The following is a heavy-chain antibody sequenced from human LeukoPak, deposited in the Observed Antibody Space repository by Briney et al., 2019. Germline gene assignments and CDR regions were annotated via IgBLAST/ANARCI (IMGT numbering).Heavy chain of an antibody. Sequence: LGESLKISCKGSGYNFASYWIGWVRQMPGKGLEWMGIIYPGDSDTRYSPSFQGQVTISADKSISTAYLQWSSLKASDTAMYYCARQGVGAYTVTGIDYWGQGTLVTVSS. CDR1: GYNFASYW. D-gene: IGHD4-17*01. CDR2: IYPGDSDT. CDR3: ARQGVGAYTVTGIDY. V-gene: IGHV5-51*01. J-gene: IGHJ4*02.